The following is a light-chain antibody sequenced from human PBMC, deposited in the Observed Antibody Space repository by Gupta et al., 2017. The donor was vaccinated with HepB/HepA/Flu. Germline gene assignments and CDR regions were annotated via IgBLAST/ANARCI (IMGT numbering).Light chain of an antibody. V-gene: IGKV4-1*01. CDR3: QQYYGTPIT. CDR1: QSVFYNSNNMNY. CDR2: WAS. J-gene: IGKJ4*01. Sequence: DIVMTQSPDSLAVSLGERATIYCKSSQSVFYNSNNMNYLAWYQQKPGQPPKLLIYWASTRESGVPDRFSGSGSGTDFTLTITSLQAEDVSVYYCQQYYGTPITFGAGTKVEIK.